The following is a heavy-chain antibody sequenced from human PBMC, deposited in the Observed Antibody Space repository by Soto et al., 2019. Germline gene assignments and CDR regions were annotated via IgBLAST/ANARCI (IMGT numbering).Heavy chain of an antibody. CDR3: ARDLEFRDGNISHLDY. D-gene: IGHD3-10*01. Sequence: VQLVESGAEVKKPGSSVKVSCKASGGTFSSHVFNWVRQAPGQGLEWMGGIMPIIGTANYAQKFQGRVTITADESTSTAYMELSSLRSEDTAVYYCARDLEFRDGNISHLDYWGQGTLGTVSS. J-gene: IGHJ4*02. CDR2: IMPIIGTA. V-gene: IGHV1-69*01. CDR1: GGTFSSHV.